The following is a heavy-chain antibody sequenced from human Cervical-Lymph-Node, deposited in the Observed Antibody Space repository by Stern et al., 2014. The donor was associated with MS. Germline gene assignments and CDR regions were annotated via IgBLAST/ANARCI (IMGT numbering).Heavy chain of an antibody. Sequence: VQLVQSGAEVKKVGSSVKVSCKASGDTLSSHTISWVRQAPGQGLEWMGGLIPVFDAPNYAQKFQGRVKITSDETTNTAHMELSSRGSEDTAVYYCATGAHGMDVWGQGTAVSVSS. J-gene: IGHJ6*02. V-gene: IGHV1-69*01. CDR1: GDTLSSHT. CDR3: ATGAHGMDV. D-gene: IGHD3-10*01. CDR2: LIPVFDAP.